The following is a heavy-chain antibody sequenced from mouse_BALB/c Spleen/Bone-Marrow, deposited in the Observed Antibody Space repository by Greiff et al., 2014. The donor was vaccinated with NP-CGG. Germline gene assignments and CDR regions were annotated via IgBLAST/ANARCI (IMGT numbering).Heavy chain of an antibody. J-gene: IGHJ4*01. CDR3: ASYFGNAMDY. CDR1: GYTFTEYV. V-gene: IGHV1-67*01. D-gene: IGHD2-1*01. CDR2: ISTYSGKT. Sequence: VQLQQSGPELVRAGVSVKISCKGSGYTFTEYVMHWVRQSHAKSLEWIGVISTYSGKTNYNQKFKGKATMTVDKSSSTAYMELARLTSEDSAIYYYASYFGNAMDYWGQGTSVTVSS.